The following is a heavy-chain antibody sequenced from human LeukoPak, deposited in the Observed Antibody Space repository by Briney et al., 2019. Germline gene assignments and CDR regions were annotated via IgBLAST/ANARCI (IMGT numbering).Heavy chain of an antibody. Sequence: PGGSLRLSCAASGFTFSSYGMHWVRQAPGKGLEWEAVISYDGSNKYYADSVKGRFTISRDNSKNTLYLQMNSLRAEDTAVYYCAKEPGYCSSTSCPGGVFSYGMDVWGKGTTVTVSS. D-gene: IGHD2-2*01. CDR1: GFTFSSYG. V-gene: IGHV3-30*18. J-gene: IGHJ6*04. CDR2: ISYDGSNK. CDR3: AKEPGYCSSTSCPGGVFSYGMDV.